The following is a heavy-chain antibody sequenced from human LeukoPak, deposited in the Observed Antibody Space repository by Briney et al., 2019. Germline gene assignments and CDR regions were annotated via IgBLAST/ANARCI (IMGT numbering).Heavy chain of an antibody. Sequence: PGGSLRLSCAASGFTFNSYWMSWVRQAPGKGLEWVANIYQDGTEKYYADSVKGRFTISRDNAKNSLYSQMNSLRAEDTAVYYCGNYPGGYDRWGQGNMVTVSS. CDR3: GNYPGGYDR. D-gene: IGHD5-12*01. J-gene: IGHJ4*02. V-gene: IGHV3-7*03. CDR2: IYQDGTEK. CDR1: GFTFNSYW.